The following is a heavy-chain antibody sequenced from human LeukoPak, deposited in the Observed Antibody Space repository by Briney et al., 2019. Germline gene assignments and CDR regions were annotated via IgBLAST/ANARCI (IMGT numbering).Heavy chain of an antibody. V-gene: IGHV1-69*13. D-gene: IGHD2-2*01. J-gene: IGHJ6*02. CDR1: GGTFSSYA. CDR3: ARITGSYCSSTSCYDYYYYGMDV. Sequence: GASVKVSCKASGGTFSSYAISWVRQAPGQGLEWMGGIIPILGTANYAQKFQGRVTITADESTSTAYMELSSLRSEDTAVYYCARITGSYCSSTSCYDYYYYGMDVWGQGTTVTVSS. CDR2: IIPILGTA.